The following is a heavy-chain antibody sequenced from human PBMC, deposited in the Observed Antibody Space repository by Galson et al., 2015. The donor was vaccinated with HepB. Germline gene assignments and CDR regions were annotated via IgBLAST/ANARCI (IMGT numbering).Heavy chain of an antibody. J-gene: IGHJ4*02. Sequence: TLSLTCAVYGGPFSGNYWSWIRQPPGRGLEWIGEINYDGVATYNPSLKSRVTISVDTSKNQFSLSLNSVTAADTAVYYCARGPNYDFWSGYRGFSFDIWGQGTLVAVSS. D-gene: IGHD3-3*01. CDR1: GGPFSGNY. CDR2: INYDGVA. CDR3: ARGPNYDFWSGYRGFSFDI. V-gene: IGHV4-34*01.